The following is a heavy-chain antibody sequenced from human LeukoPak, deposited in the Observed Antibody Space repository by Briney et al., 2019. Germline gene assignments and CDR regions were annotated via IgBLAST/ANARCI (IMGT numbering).Heavy chain of an antibody. CDR2: IYYSGST. D-gene: IGHD4-17*01. J-gene: IGHJ6*04. CDR1: GGSISSSSYY. Sequence: SETLSLTXTVSGGSISSSSYYWGWIRQPPGRGLEWIGSIYYSGSTYYNPSLKSRVTISVDTSKNHFSLKLSSVTAADTAVYYCARKDYGDYGMDVWGKGTTVTVSS. CDR3: ARKDYGDYGMDV. V-gene: IGHV4-39*01.